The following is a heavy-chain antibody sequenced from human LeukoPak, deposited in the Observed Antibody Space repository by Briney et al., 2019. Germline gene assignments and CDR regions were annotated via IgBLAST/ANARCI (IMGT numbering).Heavy chain of an antibody. D-gene: IGHD3-10*01. CDR2: INHSGST. CDR1: GGSFSGYY. CDR3: ARGSGSSFDY. Sequence: SETLSLTCAVYGGSFSGYYWSWIRQPPGKGLEWIGEINHSGSTNYNPSLKSPVTISVDTSKNQFSLKLSSVTAADTAVYYCARGSGSSFDYWGQGTLVTVSS. J-gene: IGHJ4*02. V-gene: IGHV4-34*01.